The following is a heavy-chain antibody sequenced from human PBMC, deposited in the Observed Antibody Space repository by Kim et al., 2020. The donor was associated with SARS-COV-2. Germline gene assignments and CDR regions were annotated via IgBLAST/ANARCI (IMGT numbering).Heavy chain of an antibody. CDR2: ISWNSGSI. D-gene: IGHD1-1*01. J-gene: IGHJ4*02. CDR3: AKSHGAAGTEEGYYFDY. Sequence: GVSLRLSCAASGFTFGDYAMHWVRQAPGKGLEWVSGISWNSGSIDYADSVKGRFTISRDNAKNSLYLQMNSLRAEDTALYYCAKSHGAAGTEEGYYFDYWGQGTLVTVSS. CDR1: GFTFGDYA. V-gene: IGHV3-9*01.